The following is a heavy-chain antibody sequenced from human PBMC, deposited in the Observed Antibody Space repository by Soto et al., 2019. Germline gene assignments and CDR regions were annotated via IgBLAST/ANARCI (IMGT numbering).Heavy chain of an antibody. Sequence: SETXSLTCSFYGGSFSVYYWSWIRQPPGKGLEWIGEINHSGSTNYNPSLKSRVTISVDTSKNQFSLKLSSVTAADTAVYYCARGIFTIHMERYFDYWGQGTLVTVSS. J-gene: IGHJ4*02. CDR2: INHSGST. V-gene: IGHV4-34*01. D-gene: IGHD3-9*01. CDR3: ARGIFTIHMERYFDY. CDR1: GGSFSVYY.